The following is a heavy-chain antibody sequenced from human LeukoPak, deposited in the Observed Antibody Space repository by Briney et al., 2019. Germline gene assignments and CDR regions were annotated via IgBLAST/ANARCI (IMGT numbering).Heavy chain of an antibody. J-gene: IGHJ4*02. CDR1: GFTFSSYA. Sequence: GRSLRLSCAASGFTFSSYAMHWVRQAPGKGLEWVSCFTSGDNTIYYADSVRGRFTISRDNAMNSLYLQMNSLRAEDTAVYYCARGGLYSSTYYYWGQGTLVTVSS. D-gene: IGHD6-13*01. CDR3: ARGGLYSSTYYY. CDR2: FTSGDNTI. V-gene: IGHV3-48*03.